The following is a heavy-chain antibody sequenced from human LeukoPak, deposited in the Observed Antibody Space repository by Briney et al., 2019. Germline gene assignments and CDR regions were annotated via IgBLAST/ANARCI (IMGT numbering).Heavy chain of an antibody. J-gene: IGHJ4*02. CDR2: INTNTGNP. Sequence: ASVKVSCKASGYTFTSYAMNWVRQAPGQGLEWMGWINTNTGNPTYAQGFTGRFVFSLDTSVSTAYLQISSLKAEDTAVYYCSRDWAVLKSSLFLDYWGQGTLVTVSP. CDR1: GYTFTSYA. D-gene: IGHD2-15*01. CDR3: SRDWAVLKSSLFLDY. V-gene: IGHV7-4-1*02.